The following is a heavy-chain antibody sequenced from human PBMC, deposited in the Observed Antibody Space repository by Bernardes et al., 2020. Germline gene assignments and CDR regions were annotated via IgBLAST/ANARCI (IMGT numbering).Heavy chain of an antibody. CDR3: ARGPTLYDYIWGSYRHRVGFDP. V-gene: IGHV1-8*01. J-gene: IGHJ5*02. Sequence: ASVKVSCKASGYTFTSYDINWVRQATGQGLEWMGWMNPNSGNTGYAQKFQGRVTMTRNTSISTAYMELSSLRSEDTAVYYCARGPTLYDYIWGSYRHRVGFDPWGQGTLVTVSS. CDR1: GYTFTSYD. D-gene: IGHD3-16*02. CDR2: MNPNSGNT.